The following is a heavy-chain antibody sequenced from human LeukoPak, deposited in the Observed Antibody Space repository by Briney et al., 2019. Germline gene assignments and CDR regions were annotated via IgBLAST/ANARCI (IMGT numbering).Heavy chain of an antibody. CDR1: GGSISSGGYY. CDR3: STYGWVGATYFDY. CDR2: IYYSGST. V-gene: IGHV4-39*07. D-gene: IGHD1-26*01. J-gene: IGHJ4*02. Sequence: ASETLSLTCTVSGGSISSGGYYWSWIRQPPGKGLEWIGSIYYSGSTYYNPSLKSRVTISVDTSKNQFSLKLSSVTAADTAVYYCSTYGWVGATYFDYWGQGTLVTVSS.